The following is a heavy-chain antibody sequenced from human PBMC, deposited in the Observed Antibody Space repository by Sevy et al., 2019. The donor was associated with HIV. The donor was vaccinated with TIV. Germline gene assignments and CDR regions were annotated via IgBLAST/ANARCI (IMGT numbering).Heavy chain of an antibody. V-gene: IGHV1-24*01. Sequence: ASVKVSCKVSGSTLTKLSMHWVRQAPGKGLEWMGRFDPEDGETIYAQKFQGRFTMTEDTSTDTAYMVLTTLRSEDTAVYHCASAREYCSDNSGYFDYWGQGTRVTVSS. J-gene: IGHJ4*02. CDR1: GSTLTKLS. CDR2: FDPEDGET. D-gene: IGHD3-22*01. CDR3: ASAREYCSDNSGYFDY.